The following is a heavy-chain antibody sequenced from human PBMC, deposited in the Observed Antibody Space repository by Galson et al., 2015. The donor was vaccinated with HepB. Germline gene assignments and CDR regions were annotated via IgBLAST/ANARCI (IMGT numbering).Heavy chain of an antibody. CDR3: AKEREPQGTLDY. V-gene: IGHV3-30*04. Sequence: SLRLSCAASGFTFSSYAIHWVRQAPGKGLEWVTVISPDGNYKYYADSVKGRFTFSRDNSRNTLYLHMNSLRAEDTAVYYCAKEREPQGTLDYWGQGTVVTVSS. CDR1: GFTFSSYA. CDR2: ISPDGNYK. J-gene: IGHJ4*02. D-gene: IGHD1-26*01.